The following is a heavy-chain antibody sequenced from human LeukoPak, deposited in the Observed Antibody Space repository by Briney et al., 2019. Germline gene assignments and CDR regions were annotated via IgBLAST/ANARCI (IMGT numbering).Heavy chain of an antibody. CDR1: GFSLTHDA. J-gene: IGHJ4*02. V-gene: IGHV3-30*03. CDR3: AGDHWRGAPDYFDC. D-gene: IGHD1-1*01. CDR2: VSEDTVTK. Sequence: GTSLILSCAASGFSLTHDAIHWVRQAPGKGLEWVAVVSEDTVTKFYRGSVKGRFTVSTDSSKNTVYLQMTGLRSEDTAVYYCAGDHWRGAPDYFDCWGQGTLVTVSS.